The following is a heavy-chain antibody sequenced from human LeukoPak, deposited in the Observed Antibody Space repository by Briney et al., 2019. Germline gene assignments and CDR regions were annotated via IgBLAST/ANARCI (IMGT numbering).Heavy chain of an antibody. CDR2: INHSGST. CDR1: GGSISSSSYY. D-gene: IGHD3-16*02. J-gene: IGHJ4*02. CDR3: ARGVYDYVWGSYRYIAFDY. V-gene: IGHV4-39*07. Sequence: SETLSLTCTVSGGSISSSSYYWSWIRQPPGKGLEWIGEINHSGSTNYNPSLKSRVTISVDTSKNQFSLKLSSVTAADTAVYYCARGVYDYVWGSYRYIAFDYWGQGTLVTVSS.